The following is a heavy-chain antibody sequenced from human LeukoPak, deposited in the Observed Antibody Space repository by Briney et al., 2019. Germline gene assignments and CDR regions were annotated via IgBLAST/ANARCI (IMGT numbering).Heavy chain of an antibody. CDR2: IWYDGSNK. CDR1: GFTFSSYG. J-gene: IGHJ5*02. Sequence: PGRSLRLSCAASGFTFSSYGVHWVRQAPGKGLEWVAVIWYDGSNKYYADSVKGRFTISRDNSKNTLYLQMNSLRAEDTAVYYCARHVYDFWSGYHKERANWFDPWGQGTLVTVSS. V-gene: IGHV3-33*01. CDR3: ARHVYDFWSGYHKERANWFDP. D-gene: IGHD3-3*01.